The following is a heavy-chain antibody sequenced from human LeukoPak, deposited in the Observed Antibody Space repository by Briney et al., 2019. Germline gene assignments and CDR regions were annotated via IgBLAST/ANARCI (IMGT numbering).Heavy chain of an antibody. CDR1: GFTFSNYW. J-gene: IGHJ4*02. V-gene: IGHV3-7*01. Sequence: GSLRLSCAASGFTFSNYWMSWVRQAPGKGLEWVAHINQDGSEEHYMDSVKARFIISRDNAKNSLSLQMDSLRAEDTAVYYCVRDGGVSGYDLLDYWGQGTLVTVSS. CDR2: INQDGSEE. CDR3: VRDGGVSGYDLLDY. D-gene: IGHD5-12*01.